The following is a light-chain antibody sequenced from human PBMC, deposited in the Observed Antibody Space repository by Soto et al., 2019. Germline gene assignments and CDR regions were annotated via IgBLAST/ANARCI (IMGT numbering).Light chain of an antibody. CDR3: AAWEDSLNYV. V-gene: IGLV2-8*01. CDR2: EVS. Sequence: QSALTQPPSASGSPGQSVTISCTGTSSDVGGYNYVSWYQQHPGKAPKLMIYEVSKRPSGVPDRFSGSKSGTSASLAISGLQSEDEADYYCAAWEDSLNYVFGTGTRSPS. CDR1: SSDVGGYNY. J-gene: IGLJ1*01.